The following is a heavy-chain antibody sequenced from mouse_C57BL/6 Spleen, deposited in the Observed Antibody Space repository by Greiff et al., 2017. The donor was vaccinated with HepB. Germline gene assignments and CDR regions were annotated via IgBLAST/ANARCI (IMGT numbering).Heavy chain of an antibody. V-gene: IGHV3-1*01. CDR1: GYSITSGYD. D-gene: IGHD2-3*01. Sequence: DVKLVESGPGMVKPSQSLSLTCTVTGYSITSGYDWHWIRHFPGNKLEWMGYISYSGSTNYNPSLKSRISITHDTSKNHFFLKLNSVTTEDTATYYCARSSIYDGYYWYFDVWGTGTTVTVSS. CDR3: ARSSIYDGYYWYFDV. J-gene: IGHJ1*03. CDR2: ISYSGST.